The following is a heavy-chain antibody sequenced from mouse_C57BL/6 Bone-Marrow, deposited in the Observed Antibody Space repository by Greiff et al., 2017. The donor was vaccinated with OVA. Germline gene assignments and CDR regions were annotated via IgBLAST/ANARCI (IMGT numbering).Heavy chain of an antibody. Sequence: QVQLQQSGPGLVQPSQSLSITCTVSGFSLTSYGVHWVRQSPGKGLEWLGVIWRGGSTDYNAAFMSRLSITKDNSKSQVFFKMNSLQADDTAIYYCAKNYSNFDYYAMDYWGQGTSVTVSS. V-gene: IGHV2-5*01. CDR1: GFSLTSYG. CDR3: AKNYSNFDYYAMDY. CDR2: IWRGGST. D-gene: IGHD2-5*01. J-gene: IGHJ4*01.